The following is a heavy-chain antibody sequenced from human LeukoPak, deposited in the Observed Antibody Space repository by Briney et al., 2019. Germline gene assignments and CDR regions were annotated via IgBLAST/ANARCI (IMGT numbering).Heavy chain of an antibody. Sequence: GGSLRLSCAASGFTFSSYSMSCVRQAPGRGLEWVSAISGSGGSTYYADSVKGRFTISRDNSKNTLYLQMNSLRAEDTAVYYCAKGSSGWYNYFDYWGQGTLVTVSS. CDR2: ISGSGGST. CDR3: AKGSSGWYNYFDY. D-gene: IGHD6-19*01. V-gene: IGHV3-23*01. J-gene: IGHJ4*02. CDR1: GFTFSSYS.